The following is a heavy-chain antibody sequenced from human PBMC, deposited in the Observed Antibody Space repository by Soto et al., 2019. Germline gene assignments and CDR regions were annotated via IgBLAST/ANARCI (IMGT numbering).Heavy chain of an antibody. CDR3: ALTTYYDILTGTFDAFDI. D-gene: IGHD3-9*01. CDR1: GDSVSSNSAA. J-gene: IGHJ3*02. CDR2: TYYRSKWYN. V-gene: IGHV6-1*01. Sequence: PSQTLSLTCAISGDSVSSNSAAWNWIRQSPSRGLEWLGRTYYRSKWYNDYAVSVKSRITINPDTSKNKFSLQLNSVTPEDTAVYYCALTTYYDILTGTFDAFDIWGQGTMVTVSS.